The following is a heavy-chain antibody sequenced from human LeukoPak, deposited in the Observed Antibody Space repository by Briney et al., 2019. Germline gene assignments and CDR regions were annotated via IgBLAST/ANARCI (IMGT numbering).Heavy chain of an antibody. CDR2: INHSGST. J-gene: IGHJ4*02. Sequence: SETLSLTCAVYGGSFSGYYWSWIRQPPGKGREWIGEINHSGSTNYNPSLKSRVTISVDTSKNQFSLKLSSVTAADTAVYYCASRSGFLWFGEFNYWGQGTLVTVSS. CDR3: ASRSGFLWFGEFNY. CDR1: GGSFSGYY. V-gene: IGHV4-34*01. D-gene: IGHD3-10*01.